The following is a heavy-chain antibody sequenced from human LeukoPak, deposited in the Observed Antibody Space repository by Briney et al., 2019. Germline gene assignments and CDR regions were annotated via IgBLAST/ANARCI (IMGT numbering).Heavy chain of an antibody. V-gene: IGHV1-18*01. Sequence: GASVKVSCKASGYTFTNYGISWVRQAPGQGLEWMGWISVYNGNTNYAQKLQGRVTMTTDTSTSTAYMELRSLRSDDTAVYYCARAREGGRYSSSSRVFDYWGQGTLVTVSS. CDR2: ISVYNGNT. CDR3: ARAREGGRYSSSSRVFDY. CDR1: GYTFTNYG. D-gene: IGHD6-6*01. J-gene: IGHJ4*02.